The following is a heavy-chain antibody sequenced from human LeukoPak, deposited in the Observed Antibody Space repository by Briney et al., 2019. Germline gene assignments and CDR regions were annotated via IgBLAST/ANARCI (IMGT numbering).Heavy chain of an antibody. J-gene: IGHJ4*02. CDR3: ARTKASGYYPVDY. Sequence: PSETLSLTCAVYGGSFSGYYWSWIRQPPGKGLEWIGEINHSGSTNYNPSLKSRVTISVDTSKSQFSLKLSSVTAADTAVYYCARTKASGYYPVDYWGQGTLVTVSS. CDR2: INHSGST. V-gene: IGHV4-34*01. D-gene: IGHD3-3*01. CDR1: GGSFSGYY.